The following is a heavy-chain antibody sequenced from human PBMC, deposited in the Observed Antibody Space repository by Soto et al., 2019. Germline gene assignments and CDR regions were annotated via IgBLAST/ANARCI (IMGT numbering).Heavy chain of an antibody. CDR3: ARGKPGIAAADP. CDR1: GGSFSTSY. CDR2: IDHRGNT. V-gene: IGHV4-34*01. Sequence: QVPLQQWGAGLLRPSEPLSLPCAVFGGSFSTSYWTWVRHPPGRGLEWIGEIDHRGNTQHNPSLKSRVAISVDTSKNQVSLNLTSVTAADTAVYYCARGKPGIAAADPWGQGTLVTVSS. J-gene: IGHJ5*02. D-gene: IGHD6-13*01.